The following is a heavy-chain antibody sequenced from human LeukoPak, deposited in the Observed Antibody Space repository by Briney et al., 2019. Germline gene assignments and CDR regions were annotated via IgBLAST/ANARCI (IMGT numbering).Heavy chain of an antibody. Sequence: PSETLSLTCTVSGGSISSGGYYWSWIRQPPGKGLEWIGYIYHSGSTYYNPSLKSRVTISVDRSKNQFSLKLSSVTAADTAVYYCARNPYEATDIVVVPAAVGAFDIWGQGTMVTVSS. CDR2: IYHSGST. D-gene: IGHD2-2*01. CDR3: ARNPYEATDIVVVPAAVGAFDI. V-gene: IGHV4-30-2*01. J-gene: IGHJ3*02. CDR1: GGSISSGGYY.